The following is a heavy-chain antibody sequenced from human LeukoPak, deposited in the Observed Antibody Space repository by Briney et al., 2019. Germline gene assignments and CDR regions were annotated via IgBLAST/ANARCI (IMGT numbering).Heavy chain of an antibody. CDR1: GGSISSYY. D-gene: IGHD6-13*01. CDR3: ARAGSSSPYFDY. Sequence: SETLSLTCTVSGGSISSYYWSWLRQPAGKGLEWIGRIYTSGSTNYNPSLKSRVTISVDTSKNQFSLKLSSVTATDTAVYYCARAGSSSPYFDYWGQGTLVTVSS. V-gene: IGHV4-4*07. CDR2: IYTSGST. J-gene: IGHJ4*02.